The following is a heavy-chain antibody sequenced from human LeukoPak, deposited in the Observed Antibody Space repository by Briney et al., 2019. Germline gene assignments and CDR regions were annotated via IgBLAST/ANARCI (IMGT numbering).Heavy chain of an antibody. CDR1: GFTFSGFY. CDR2: ISGSGTSI. V-gene: IGHV3-11*01. J-gene: IGHJ3*01. CDR3: VRVGGYNAFDV. Sequence: GGSLRLSCAASGFTFSGFYMSWIRQAPGKGLEWVSHISGSGTSIYYADSLRGRFTISRDNAKHSLYLQMNSLRAEDAAVYYCVRVGGYNAFDVWGQGTMVTVSS. D-gene: IGHD5-12*01.